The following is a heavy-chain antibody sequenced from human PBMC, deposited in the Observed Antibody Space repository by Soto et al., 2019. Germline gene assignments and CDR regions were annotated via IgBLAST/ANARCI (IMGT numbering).Heavy chain of an antibody. J-gene: IGHJ4*02. CDR1: VDSFTNTNW. V-gene: IGHV4-4*01. D-gene: IGHD1-1*01. CDR2: IYHSGAT. CDR3: AQRSLRRWRCLGTN. Sequence: QVQLQESGPGLLKPSETLSLTCTVSVDSFTNTNWWSWVRQSPAQGLEWIGEIYHSGATNYNPSPKSRLTMSIAKYKNRFSLKLNSVTAGARALYCCAQRSLRRWRCLGTNWAQGTLVTFSS.